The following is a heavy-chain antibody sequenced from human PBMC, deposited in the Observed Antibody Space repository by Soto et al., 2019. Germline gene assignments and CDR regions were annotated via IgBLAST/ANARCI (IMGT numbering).Heavy chain of an antibody. CDR3: VRLPYYYDSSGYYSYFQH. CDR1: GYSFSTYW. Sequence: GESLKISCKGSGYSFSTYWIGWVRQMPGKGLEWMGIIYPSDSDTRYSPSFHGQVTISADKYISTAYLQWSSLKASDTAMYYCVRLPYYYDSSGYYSYFQHWGQGTLVTVSS. J-gene: IGHJ1*01. V-gene: IGHV5-51*01. D-gene: IGHD3-22*01. CDR2: IYPSDSDT.